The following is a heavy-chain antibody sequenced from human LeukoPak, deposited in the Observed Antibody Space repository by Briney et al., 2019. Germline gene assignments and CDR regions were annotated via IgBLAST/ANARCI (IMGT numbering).Heavy chain of an antibody. CDR3: AGLRADGDYGDWYFDL. V-gene: IGHV4-30-2*01. D-gene: IGHD4-17*01. Sequence: SQTLSLTCAVSGGSISSGGYSWSWIRQPPGKGLEWIGYIYHSGSTYYNPSLKSRVTISVDRSKNQFSLKLSSVTAADTAVYYCAGLRADGDYGDWYFDLWGRGTLVTVSS. CDR1: GGSISSGGYS. J-gene: IGHJ2*01. CDR2: IYHSGST.